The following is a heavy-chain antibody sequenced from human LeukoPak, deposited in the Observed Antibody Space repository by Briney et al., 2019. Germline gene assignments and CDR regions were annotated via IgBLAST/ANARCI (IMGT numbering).Heavy chain of an antibody. CDR3: ARLLSGAAGTPDY. D-gene: IGHD6-13*01. V-gene: IGHV1-69*13. J-gene: IGHJ4*02. CDR2: IIPIFGTA. Sequence: SVKVSCKASGGTFSSYAISWVRQAPGQGLEWMGGIIPIFGTANYAQKFQGRVTITADESTSTAYMELSSLRSEDTAVYYCARLLSGAAGTPDYWGQGTLVTVSA. CDR1: GGTFSSYA.